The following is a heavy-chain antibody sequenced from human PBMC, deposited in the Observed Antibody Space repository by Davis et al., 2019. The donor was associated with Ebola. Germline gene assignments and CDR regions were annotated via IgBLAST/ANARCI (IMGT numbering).Heavy chain of an antibody. V-gene: IGHV3-30-3*01. CDR1: GFTFSSYA. CDR2: ISYDGSNK. CDR3: ARDFGTMIVVVEYYFDY. J-gene: IGHJ4*02. Sequence: GESLKISCAASGFTFSSYAMHWVRQAPGKGLEWVAVISYDGSNKYYADSVKGRFTISRDNSKNTLYLQMNSLRAEDTAVYYCARDFGTMIVVVEYYFDYWGQGTLVTVSS. D-gene: IGHD3-22*01.